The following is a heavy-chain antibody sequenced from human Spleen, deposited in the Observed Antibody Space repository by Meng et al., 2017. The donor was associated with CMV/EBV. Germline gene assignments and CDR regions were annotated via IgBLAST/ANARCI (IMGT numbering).Heavy chain of an antibody. J-gene: IGHJ3*02. CDR3: ARTKYYDFWSGYYPLLDAFDI. Sequence: SETLSLTCSVSGGSISSHYWNWIRQSPEKGLEWIGYISNNGRTNYNPSLKSRVTISVDTSKNHFSLKLTSVTAADTAVYYCARTKYYDFWSGYYPLLDAFDIWGQGTKVTVSS. CDR2: ISNNGRT. V-gene: IGHV4-59*11. CDR1: GGSISSHY. D-gene: IGHD3-3*01.